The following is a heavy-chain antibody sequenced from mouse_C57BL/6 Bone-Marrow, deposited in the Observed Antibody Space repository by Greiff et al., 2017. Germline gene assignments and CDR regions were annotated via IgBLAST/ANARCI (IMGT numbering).Heavy chain of an antibody. D-gene: IGHD1-1*01. Sequence: QVQLQQSGAELVMPGASVKLSCKASGYTFTSYWMHWVKQRPGQGLEWIGEIDPSDSYTNYNQKFKGKSTLTVDKSSSTAYMQLSSLTSEDSAVYYCARGIYYYGSSPPWFAYWGQGTLVTVSA. CDR1: GYTFTSYW. CDR2: IDPSDSYT. V-gene: IGHV1-69*01. J-gene: IGHJ3*01. CDR3: ARGIYYYGSSPPWFAY.